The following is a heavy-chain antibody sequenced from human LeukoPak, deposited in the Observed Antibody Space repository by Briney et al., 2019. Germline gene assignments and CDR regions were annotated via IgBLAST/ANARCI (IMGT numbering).Heavy chain of an antibody. J-gene: IGHJ4*02. CDR2: IGGSGTRT. D-gene: IGHD2-2*03. CDR1: GFAFTTYG. Sequence: GGSLRLSCSASGFAFTTYGMNWVRQAPGKGLEWVSGIGGSGTRTYYADSVKGRFTISRDNSKNTLYLQMNSLRDEDTAVYYCAKDSHWILFDDWGQGTLVTVSS. CDR3: AKDSHWILFDD. V-gene: IGHV3-23*01.